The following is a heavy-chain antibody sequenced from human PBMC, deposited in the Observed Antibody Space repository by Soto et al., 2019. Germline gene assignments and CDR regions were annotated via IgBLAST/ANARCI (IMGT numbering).Heavy chain of an antibody. CDR2: IYRGDSDI. CDR3: TRHTVDY. J-gene: IGHJ4*02. D-gene: IGHD4-4*01. Sequence: GESLKISCKGSGYSFTSYWIAWVRQMPGKGLEWMGIIYRGDSDIRYSPSFQGQVTMSTDKSISTAYLQWDSLKTEDTAVYYCTRHTVDYWGQGTPVTVSS. V-gene: IGHV5-51*01. CDR1: GYSFTSYW.